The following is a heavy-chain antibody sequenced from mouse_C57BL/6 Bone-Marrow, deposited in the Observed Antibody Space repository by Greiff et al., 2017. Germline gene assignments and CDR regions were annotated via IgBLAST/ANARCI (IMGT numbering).Heavy chain of an antibody. CDR3: AITLYGIRNYFDY. CDR2: IHPSDSET. CDR1: GYSFTHFW. J-gene: IGHJ2*01. Sequence: QVQLQQPGAELVRPGTSVKLSCKASGYSFTHFWMNWVKQRPGQGLEWLAMIHPSDSETRLNQKFKDRARLTVDKSSNTAYMQLASPTSEDSAVYYCAITLYGIRNYFDYWGQGTALTVSS. D-gene: IGHD1-1*01. V-gene: IGHV1-74*01.